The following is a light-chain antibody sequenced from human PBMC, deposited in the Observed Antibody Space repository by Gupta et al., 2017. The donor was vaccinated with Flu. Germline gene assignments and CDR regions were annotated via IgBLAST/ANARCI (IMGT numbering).Light chain of an antibody. CDR2: LGS. V-gene: IGKV2-28*01. Sequence: DIVMTQSPLSLPVTPGEPASISCRSSQSLLHTNGYNYLDWYLQKPGQSPQLLIYLGSNRASGVPDRFSGSGSGTDFTLEISRVEAEDVGVYYCRQASSRVTFGQGTRLEIK. CDR3: RQASSRVT. J-gene: IGKJ5*01. CDR1: QSLLHTNGYNY.